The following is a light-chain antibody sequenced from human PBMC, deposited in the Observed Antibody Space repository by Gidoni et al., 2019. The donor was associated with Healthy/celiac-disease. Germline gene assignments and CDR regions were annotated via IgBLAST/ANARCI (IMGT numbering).Light chain of an antibody. J-gene: IGKJ1*01. CDR2: GAS. Sequence: EIVMTQSPATLSVSPGERATLPCRASQSVSSNLAWYQQKPGPAPRLLLYGASPRATGIPARFSGSGSGTEFTLTISSLQSEDFAVYYCQQYNNWPPWTFGQGTKVEIK. V-gene: IGKV3-15*01. CDR3: QQYNNWPPWT. CDR1: QSVSSN.